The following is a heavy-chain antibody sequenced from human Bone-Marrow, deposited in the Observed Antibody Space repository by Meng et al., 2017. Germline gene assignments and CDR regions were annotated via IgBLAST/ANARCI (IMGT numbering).Heavy chain of an antibody. CDR3: ARDGPPSYYYDSSGIDY. CDR1: GYTFTSYY. J-gene: IGHJ4*02. CDR2: INPNSGGT. V-gene: IGHV1-2*02. D-gene: IGHD3-22*01. Sequence: ASVKVSCKASGYTFTSYYMHWVRQAPGQGLEWMGWINPNSGGTNYAQKFQGRVTMTRDTSISTAYMELSRLRSDDTAVYYCARDGPPSYYYDSSGIDYWGQGTLVTVSS.